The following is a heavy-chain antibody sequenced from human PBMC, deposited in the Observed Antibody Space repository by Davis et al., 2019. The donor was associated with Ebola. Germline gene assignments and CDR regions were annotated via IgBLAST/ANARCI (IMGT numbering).Heavy chain of an antibody. Sequence: AASVKVSCKASGGTFSSYAISWVRQAPGQGLEWMGGIIPIFGTANYAQKFQGRVTITADKSTSTAYMELSSLRSEDTAVYYCARPRDYVVGNAFDIWGQGTMVTVSS. CDR2: IIPIFGTA. J-gene: IGHJ3*02. CDR3: ARPRDYVVGNAFDI. V-gene: IGHV1-69*06. CDR1: GGTFSSYA. D-gene: IGHD2-21*01.